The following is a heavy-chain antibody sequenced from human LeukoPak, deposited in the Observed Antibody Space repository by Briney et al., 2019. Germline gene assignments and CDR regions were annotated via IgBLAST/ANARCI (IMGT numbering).Heavy chain of an antibody. CDR2: ISGSGDRR. CDR1: GFTFSSYA. V-gene: IGHV3-23*01. D-gene: IGHD6-13*01. J-gene: IGHJ4*02. Sequence: GGSLRLSCGASGFTFSSYAMSWVRQAPGKGLEWVSGISGSGDRRNYADSVKGRFTISRDISKNTLYLQMDSLRAEDTAVYYCAKGPKQLLVGSRGYYFDYWGQGTLVTVSS. CDR3: AKGPKQLLVGSRGYYFDY.